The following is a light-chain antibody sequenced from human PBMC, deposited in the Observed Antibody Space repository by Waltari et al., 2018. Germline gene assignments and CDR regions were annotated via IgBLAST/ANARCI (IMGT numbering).Light chain of an antibody. Sequence: DIVMTQSPDSLAVSLGERATINCKSTQSVLSTFNNKNYLAWFQQKPGQPPKLLIYGAFPRGSGVADRVSGSGSGTDFTLTSSSLQAEDVAVYYCQQYLSPPRTFGQGTKVEIK. CDR3: QQYLSPPRT. CDR2: GAF. J-gene: IGKJ1*01. V-gene: IGKV4-1*01. CDR1: QSVLSTFNNKNY.